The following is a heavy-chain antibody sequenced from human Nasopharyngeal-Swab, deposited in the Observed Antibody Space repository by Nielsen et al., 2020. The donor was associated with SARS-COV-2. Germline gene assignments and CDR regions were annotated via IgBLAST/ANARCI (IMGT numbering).Heavy chain of an antibody. Sequence: WIRQPPGTGLAWVGFIRSKAYGGTTEYAASVKGRFTISRDDSKSIAYLQMNSLKTEDTAVYYCTRVVVGCSSTSCHPYYFDYWGQGTLVTVSS. V-gene: IGHV3-49*02. J-gene: IGHJ4*02. CDR2: IRSKAYGGTT. CDR3: TRVVVGCSSTSCHPYYFDY. D-gene: IGHD2-2*01.